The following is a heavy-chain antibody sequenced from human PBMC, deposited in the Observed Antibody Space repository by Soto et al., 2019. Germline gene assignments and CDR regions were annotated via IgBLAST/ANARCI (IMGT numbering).Heavy chain of an antibody. V-gene: IGHV3-21*01. CDR3: ARASGYCSGGSCFSYYYYYYMDV. J-gene: IGHJ6*03. D-gene: IGHD2-15*01. CDR2: ISSSSSYI. CDR1: GFTFSSYS. Sequence: EVQLVESGGGLVKPGGSLRLSCAASGFTFSSYSMNWVRQAPGKGLEWVSSISSSSSYIYYADSVKGRFTISRDNAKKPLYLQMNSMSAEDTVVYYCARASGYCSGGSCFSYYYYYYMDVWGKGTTVTVSS.